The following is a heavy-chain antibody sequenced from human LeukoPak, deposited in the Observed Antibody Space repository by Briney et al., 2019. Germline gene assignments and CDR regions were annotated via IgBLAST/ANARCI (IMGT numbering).Heavy chain of an antibody. CDR1: GFTFSSYA. CDR3: ARDRGGRWLQVYYFDY. Sequence: GRSLRLSCAASGFTFSSYAMHWVRQAPGKGLEWVAVIWYDGSNKYYADSVKGRFTISRDNSKNTLYLRVNSLRAEDTAMYYCARDRGGRWLQVYYFDYWGQGTLVTVSS. CDR2: IWYDGSNK. J-gene: IGHJ4*02. V-gene: IGHV3-33*08. D-gene: IGHD5-24*01.